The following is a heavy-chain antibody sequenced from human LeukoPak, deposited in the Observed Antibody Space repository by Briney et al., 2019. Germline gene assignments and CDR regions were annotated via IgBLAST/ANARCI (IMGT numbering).Heavy chain of an antibody. J-gene: IGHJ4*02. V-gene: IGHV4-59*01. CDR3: ARGDYVWGSYRYPYFDY. D-gene: IGHD3-16*02. CDR2: IYYSGST. Sequence: SETLSLTCTVSGGSISSYYWSWIRQPPGKGLEWIGYIYYSGSTNYNPSLKSRVTISVDTSKNQFSLKLSSVTAADTAVYYCARGDYVWGSYRYPYFDYWGQGTLVTVSS. CDR1: GGSISSYY.